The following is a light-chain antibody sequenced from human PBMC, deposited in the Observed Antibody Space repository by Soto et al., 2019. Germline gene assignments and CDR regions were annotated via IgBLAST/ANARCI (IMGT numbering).Light chain of an antibody. CDR3: QHSGSSPVT. J-gene: IGKJ1*01. V-gene: IGKV3-20*01. CDR2: DVS. Sequence: EIVLTQSPGTLSLSPGERATLSCRASQSVSSIYLAWYQQKPGQAPRLLLYDVSSRATGIPDRFSGSGSWTDFNITISRLQTEDFAVYYCQHSGSSPVTFGQGTKVEIK. CDR1: QSVSSIY.